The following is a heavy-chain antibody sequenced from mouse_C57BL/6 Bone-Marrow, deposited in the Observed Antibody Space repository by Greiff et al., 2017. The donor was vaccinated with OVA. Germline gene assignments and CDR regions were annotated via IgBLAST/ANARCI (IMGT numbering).Heavy chain of an antibody. Sequence: QVHVKQPGAELVRPGTSVKLSCKASGYTFTSYWMHWVKQRPGQGLEWIGVIDPSDSYTNYNQKFKGKATLTVDTSSSTAYMQLSSLTSEDSAVYYCARGGYYYGSSRYYAMDYWGQGTSVTVSS. CDR3: ARGGYYYGSSRYYAMDY. CDR1: GYTFTSYW. J-gene: IGHJ4*01. V-gene: IGHV1-59*01. D-gene: IGHD1-1*01. CDR2: IDPSDSYT.